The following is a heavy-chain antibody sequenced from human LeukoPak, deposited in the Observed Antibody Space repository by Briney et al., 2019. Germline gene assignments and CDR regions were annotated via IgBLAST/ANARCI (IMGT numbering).Heavy chain of an antibody. CDR2: ISYDGSNK. Sequence: GGSLRLSCAASGFTFSSYGMHWVRQAPGKGLEWVAVISYDGSNKYYADSVKGRFTISRDNSKNTLYLQMNSLRAEDTAVYYCAKDPAIRGYSYGYFDYWGQGTLVTVSS. V-gene: IGHV3-30*18. D-gene: IGHD5-18*01. J-gene: IGHJ4*02. CDR3: AKDPAIRGYSYGYFDY. CDR1: GFTFSSYG.